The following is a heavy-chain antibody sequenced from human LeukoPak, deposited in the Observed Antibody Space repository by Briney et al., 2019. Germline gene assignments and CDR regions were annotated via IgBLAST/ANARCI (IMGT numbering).Heavy chain of an antibody. V-gene: IGHV4-59*01. CDR3: ARGAGWYNY. CDR1: GDSINSDY. CDR2: IYYSGGT. J-gene: IGHJ4*02. D-gene: IGHD6-19*01. Sequence: SETLSLTCTVSGDSINSDYWSWLRQPPGKGLEWIGYIYYSGGTNYNPSLKSRVTISVDTSKKEFSLRLSPVTAADTAVYYCARGAGWYNYWGQGILVTVSS.